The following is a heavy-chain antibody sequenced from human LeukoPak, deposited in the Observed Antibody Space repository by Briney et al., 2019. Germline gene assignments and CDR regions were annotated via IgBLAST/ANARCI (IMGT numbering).Heavy chain of an antibody. J-gene: IGHJ4*02. D-gene: IGHD6-19*01. CDR2: IRYDGSNK. Sequence: GGSLRLSCAASGFSFNTHGIHWVRQGPGKGLEWVAFIRYDGSNKYYADSVKGRFTISRDNSKNTLYLQMNSLRAEDTAVYYCAKTPVPYSSGWYALDYWGQGTLVTVSS. CDR1: GFSFNTHG. V-gene: IGHV3-30*02. CDR3: AKTPVPYSSGWYALDY.